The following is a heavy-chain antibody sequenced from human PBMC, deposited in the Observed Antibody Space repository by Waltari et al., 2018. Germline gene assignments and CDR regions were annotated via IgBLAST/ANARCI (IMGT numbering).Heavy chain of an antibody. CDR1: GGSFNDYY. CDR2: INHSGST. V-gene: IGHV4-34*01. J-gene: IGHJ5*02. CDR3: ATNREYCSSTSCYGRWFDP. Sequence: QVQLQQWGAGLLKPWETLSLNCAVYGGSFNDYYWTWTRTPPGQGVELIGEINHSGSTNYNPSLKSRVTISVDTSKNQFSLKLSSVTAADTAVYYCATNREYCSSTSCYGRWFDPWGQGTLVTVSS. D-gene: IGHD2-2*01.